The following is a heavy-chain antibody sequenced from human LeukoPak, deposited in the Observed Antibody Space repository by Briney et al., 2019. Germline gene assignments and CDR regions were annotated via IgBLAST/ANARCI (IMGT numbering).Heavy chain of an antibody. CDR1: GVTFSSCA. CDR2: ISGSGGST. Sequence: GGSLRLSCAASGVTFSSCAMSWVRQAPGKGLEWVSAISGSGGSTYYADSVKGRFTISRDNSKNTLYLQMNSLRAEDTAVYYCEKQDYGSGSYFIDYWGRGTLVTVSS. CDR3: EKQDYGSGSYFIDY. J-gene: IGHJ4*02. D-gene: IGHD3-10*01. V-gene: IGHV3-23*01.